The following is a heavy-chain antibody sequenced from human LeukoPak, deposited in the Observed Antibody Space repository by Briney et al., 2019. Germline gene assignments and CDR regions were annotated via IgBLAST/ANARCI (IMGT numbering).Heavy chain of an antibody. V-gene: IGHV3-30*18. CDR3: WKGLVNNVDYWMGG. D-gene: IGHD2-21*01. Sequence: GRSLRLSCAASGFTFSSYGVHWVRQAPGKGLEWVAVISYDGSNKYYADSVKGRFTISRDNSNNTLYLQMNSLRAEDTAVYYCWKGLVNNVDYWMGGRGQGTKV. CDR1: GFTFSSYG. J-gene: IGHJ6*01. CDR2: ISYDGSNK.